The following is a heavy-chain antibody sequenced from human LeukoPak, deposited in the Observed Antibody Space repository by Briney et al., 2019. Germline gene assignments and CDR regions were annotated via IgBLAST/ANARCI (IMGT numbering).Heavy chain of an antibody. J-gene: IGHJ4*02. D-gene: IGHD4-17*01. CDR1: GYTFTNYG. CDR3: ARVPWDDYGDYRQAFYFDH. V-gene: IGHV1-18*01. Sequence: ASVKVSCKASGYTFTNYGISWVRQAPGQGLEWMGWISAYNGNTNYAHQLQGRVTMTTDASTRTAYMELRSLRSDDTAVYYCARVPWDDYGDYRQAFYFDHWGQGALVTVSS. CDR2: ISAYNGNT.